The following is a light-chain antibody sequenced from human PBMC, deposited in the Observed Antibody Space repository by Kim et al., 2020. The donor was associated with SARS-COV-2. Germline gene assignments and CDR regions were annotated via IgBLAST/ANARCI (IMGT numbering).Light chain of an antibody. CDR2: AAS. CDR3: QNYNSAPIT. J-gene: IGKJ5*01. V-gene: IGKV1-27*01. Sequence: DIQMTQSPSSLSASVGDRVTITCRESQGISNYLAWYQQKPGKVPKLLIYAASTLQSGVPSRFSGSGSGTDFTLTITSLQPEDVATYYCQNYNSAPITFGQGTRLEIK. CDR1: QGISNY.